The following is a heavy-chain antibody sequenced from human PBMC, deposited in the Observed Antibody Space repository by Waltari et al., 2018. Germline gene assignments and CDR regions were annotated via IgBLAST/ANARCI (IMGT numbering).Heavy chain of an antibody. CDR1: GFSFITYA. CDR3: AKDHTLYSSNWDY. V-gene: IGHV3-23*01. D-gene: IGHD6-13*01. J-gene: IGHJ4*02. Sequence: EVHLLESGGGLVQPGGSLRLSCAASGFSFITYAMSWFRQAPGKGLEWVSAISGSGGSTYYADSVKGRFTISRDNSKNTLYLQMNSLRAEDTAVYYCAKDHTLYSSNWDYWGQGTLVTVSS. CDR2: ISGSGGST.